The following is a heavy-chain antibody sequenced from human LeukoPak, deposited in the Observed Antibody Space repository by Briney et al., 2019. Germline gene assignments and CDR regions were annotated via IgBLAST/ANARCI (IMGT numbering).Heavy chain of an antibody. CDR2: INPSGGST. D-gene: IGHD1-26*01. J-gene: IGHJ4*02. Sequence: ASVKVSCKASGDTFTSYYIHWVRQAPGQGREWMGIINPSGGSTNYAQDFQGRVTMPRATSTSPVYMELRSLRSEDPAVYYCARRELAGSTAYFDYWGQGTLVTVSS. CDR3: ARRELAGSTAYFDY. V-gene: IGHV1-46*01. CDR1: GDTFTSYY.